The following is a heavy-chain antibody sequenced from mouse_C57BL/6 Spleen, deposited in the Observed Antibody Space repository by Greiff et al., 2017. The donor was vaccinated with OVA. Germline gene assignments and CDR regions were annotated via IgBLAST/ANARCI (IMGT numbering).Heavy chain of an antibody. CDR1: GYTFTDYN. CDR2: INPNNGGT. V-gene: IGHV1-18*01. D-gene: IGHD1-1*01. J-gene: IGHJ4*01. CDR3: ARGDYYYGSSYDYAMDY. Sequence: VQLQQSGPELVKPGASVKIPCKASGYTFTDYNMDWVKQSHGKSLEWIGDINPNNGGTIYNQKFKGKATLTVDKSSSTAYMELRSLTSEDTAVYYCARGDYYYGSSYDYAMDYWGQGTSVTVSS.